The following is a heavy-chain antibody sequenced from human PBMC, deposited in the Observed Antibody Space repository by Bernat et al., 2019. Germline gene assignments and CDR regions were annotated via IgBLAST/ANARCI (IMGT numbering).Heavy chain of an antibody. CDR2: LWHDSSDK. D-gene: IGHD5-12*01. Sequence: VQVLESGGRVVQPGGSLRLSCVASGFSFSSYAMHWVRQSPGKGLEWVAILWHDSSDKYYAESVQGRFTISRDNSKNILFLQMNSLRVEDTAICYCATAPDLYTGPWVGCVFWGLGTLVTVSS. J-gene: IGHJ4*02. CDR1: GFSFSSYA. CDR3: ATAPDLYTGPWVGCVF. V-gene: IGHV3-33*01.